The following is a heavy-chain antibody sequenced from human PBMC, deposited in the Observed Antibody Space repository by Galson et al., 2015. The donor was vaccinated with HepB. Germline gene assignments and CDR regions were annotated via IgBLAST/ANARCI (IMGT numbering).Heavy chain of an antibody. D-gene: IGHD6-19*01. Sequence: SLRLSCAASGFTFSDYGMHWVRQAPGKGPEWVAAIWYDGSKIFYVDSVKGRFTISRDNSKSMVYLEMNSLRVEDTAVYYCARRGSWSSWFDPWGQGTLVTVSS. CDR1: GFTFSDYG. V-gene: IGHV3-33*01. CDR2: IWYDGSKI. CDR3: ARRGSWSSWFDP. J-gene: IGHJ5*02.